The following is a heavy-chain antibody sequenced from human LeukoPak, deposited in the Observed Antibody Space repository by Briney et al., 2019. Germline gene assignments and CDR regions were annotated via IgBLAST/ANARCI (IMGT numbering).Heavy chain of an antibody. V-gene: IGHV3-48*01. D-gene: IGHD6-6*01. CDR2: ISSSSSTI. CDR3: ARVRSSSVYYYYYMDV. Sequence: GGSLRLSCAASGFTFSSYSMNWVRQAPGKGLEWVSYISSSSSTIYYADSVKGRFTISRDNAKNSLYLQMNSLRAEDTAVYYCARVRSSSVYYYYYMDVWGKGTTVTVSS. CDR1: GFTFSSYS. J-gene: IGHJ6*03.